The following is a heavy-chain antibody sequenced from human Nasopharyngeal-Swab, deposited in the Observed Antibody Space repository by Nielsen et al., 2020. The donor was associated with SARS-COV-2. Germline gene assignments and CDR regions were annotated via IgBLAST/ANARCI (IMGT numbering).Heavy chain of an antibody. J-gene: IGHJ6*03. Sequence: GGSLRLSCAASAFTFSRYWMSWVRQAPGKGLEWVANIKEDGSDKYYVDSVKGRFTISRDNAKNSLYLQMNSLRAEDTAVYYCAKDFSIDSSSAWVYSYYHMDVWGKGTTVTVSS. CDR1: AFTFSRYW. CDR3: AKDFSIDSSSAWVYSYYHMDV. D-gene: IGHD6-6*01. CDR2: IKEDGSDK. V-gene: IGHV3-7*01.